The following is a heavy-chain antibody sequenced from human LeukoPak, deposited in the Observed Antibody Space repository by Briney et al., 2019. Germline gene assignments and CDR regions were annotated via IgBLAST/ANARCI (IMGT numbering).Heavy chain of an antibody. CDR3: AAKQYLPYYYYYGVDV. Sequence: GGSLRLSCAASGFTFSSYAMHWVRQAPGKGLEWVAVISYDGSNKYYADSVKGRFTISRDNSKNTLYLQVNSLRSEDTAVYYCAAKQYLPYYYYYGVDVWGQGTTVTASS. J-gene: IGHJ6*02. D-gene: IGHD6-19*01. V-gene: IGHV3-30-3*01. CDR2: ISYDGSNK. CDR1: GFTFSSYA.